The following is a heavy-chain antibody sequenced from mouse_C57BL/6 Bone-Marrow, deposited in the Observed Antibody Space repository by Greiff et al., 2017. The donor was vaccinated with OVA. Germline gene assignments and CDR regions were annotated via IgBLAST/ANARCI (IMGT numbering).Heavy chain of an antibody. V-gene: IGHV5-17*01. D-gene: IGHD1-1*01. J-gene: IGHJ3*01. CDR3: ARSSSYVSWFAY. CDR1: GFTFSDYG. Sequence: EVHLVESGGGLVKPGGSLKLSCAASGFTFSDYGMHWVRQAPEKGLEWVAYISSGSSTIYYADTVKGRFTISRDNAKNTLFLQMTSLRSEDTAMYYCARSSSYVSWFAYWGQGTLVTVSA. CDR2: ISSGSSTI.